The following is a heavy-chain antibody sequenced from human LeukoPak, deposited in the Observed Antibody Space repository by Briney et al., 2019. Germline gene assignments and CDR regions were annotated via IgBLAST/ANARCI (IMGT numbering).Heavy chain of an antibody. D-gene: IGHD2-15*01. Sequence: LSLTCTVSGGSISSSSYYWGWIRQPPGKGLEWVSYISSSGSTIYYADSVKGRFTISRDNSKNTLYLQMNSLRAEDTAVYYCAKSTAWGEGSGGSNYWGQGTLVTVSS. V-gene: IGHV3-11*01. CDR1: GGSISSSSYY. CDR3: AKSTAWGEGSGGSNY. CDR2: ISSSGSTI. J-gene: IGHJ4*02.